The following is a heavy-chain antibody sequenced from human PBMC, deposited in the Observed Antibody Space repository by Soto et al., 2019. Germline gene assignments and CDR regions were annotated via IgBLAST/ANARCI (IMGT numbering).Heavy chain of an antibody. V-gene: IGHV4-59*01. J-gene: IGHJ6*03. CDR2: IYYGGST. Sequence: QVQLQESGPGLVKPSETLALTCTVSGGSISSYYWSWIRQPPGKGLEWIGYIYYGGSTNYNPSLKSRVTISVDTSKNQFSLKLSSVTAADTAVYYCARVPMTYYYHMDVWGKGTTVTVSS. CDR1: GGSISSYY. CDR3: ARVPMTYYYHMDV.